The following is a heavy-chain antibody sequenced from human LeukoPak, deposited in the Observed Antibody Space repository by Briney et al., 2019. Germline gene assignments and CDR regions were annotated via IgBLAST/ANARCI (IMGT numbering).Heavy chain of an antibody. J-gene: IGHJ4*02. Sequence: GGSLRLSCAASGFTFSSYGMHWVRQAPGKGLEWVAFIRYDGSNKYYADSVKGRFTISRDNSKNTLYLQMNSLRAEDTAVYYCAKEGGVAAAALPYYFDHWGQGTLVTVSS. CDR2: IRYDGSNK. D-gene: IGHD6-13*01. V-gene: IGHV3-30*02. CDR1: GFTFSSYG. CDR3: AKEGGVAAAALPYYFDH.